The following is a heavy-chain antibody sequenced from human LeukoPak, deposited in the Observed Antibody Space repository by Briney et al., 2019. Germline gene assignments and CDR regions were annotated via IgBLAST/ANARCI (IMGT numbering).Heavy chain of an antibody. CDR3: ARDSVLLWFGELAGSWFDP. J-gene: IGHJ5*02. D-gene: IGHD3-10*01. V-gene: IGHV3-30*04. CDR2: ISYDGSNK. Sequence: GGSLRLSCAASGFTFSSYAMHWVRQAPGKGLEWVAVISYDGSNKYYADSVKGRFTISRDNSKNTLYLQMNSLRAEDTAVYYCARDSVLLWFGELAGSWFDPWGQGTLVTVSS. CDR1: GFTFSSYA.